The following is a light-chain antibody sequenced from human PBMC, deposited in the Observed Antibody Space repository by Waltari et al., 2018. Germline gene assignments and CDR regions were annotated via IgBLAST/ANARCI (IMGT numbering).Light chain of an antibody. CDR2: EVS. CDR3: SSHAGSNIPVV. Sequence: SALTQPPSASASLGQSITISRTGTSNHLGGYTYVFWHQQHPGKAPKVIISEVSKRPSGVPDRFSGSKSGNTASLTISGLQAEDEADYYCSSHAGSNIPVVFGGGTKVTVL. V-gene: IGLV2-8*01. J-gene: IGLJ3*02. CDR1: SNHLGGYTY.